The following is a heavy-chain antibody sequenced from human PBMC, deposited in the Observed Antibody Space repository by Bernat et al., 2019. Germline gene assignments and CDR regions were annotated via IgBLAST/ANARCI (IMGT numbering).Heavy chain of an antibody. D-gene: IGHD2-15*01. Sequence: QVQLVQSGAEVKKPGASVKVSCKASGYTFTSYAMHWVRQAPGQRLEWMGWINAGNGNTKYSQKFQGRVTITRDTSASTAYMELSSLRSEDTAVYYCARGGGMGRIVVDDVGAFDIWGQGTMVTVSS. CDR1: GYTFTSYA. CDR3: ARGGGMGRIVVDDVGAFDI. CDR2: INAGNGNT. V-gene: IGHV1-3*01. J-gene: IGHJ3*02.